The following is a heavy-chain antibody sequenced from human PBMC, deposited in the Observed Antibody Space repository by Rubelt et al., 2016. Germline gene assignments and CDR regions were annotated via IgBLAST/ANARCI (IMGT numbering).Heavy chain of an antibody. D-gene: IGHD6-19*01. CDR2: IYSGGST. Sequence: VQLVESGGGVVQPGRSLRLSCAASGFTFSSYWMGWVRQAPGKGLEWVSVIYSGGSTYYADAVKVRFTISRHNSKNTLYLQMNSLRAEDTAVYYCARGYSSGWYYFDYWGQGTLVTVSS. J-gene: IGHJ4*02. CDR3: ARGYSSGWYYFDY. V-gene: IGHV3-53*04. CDR1: GFTFSSYW.